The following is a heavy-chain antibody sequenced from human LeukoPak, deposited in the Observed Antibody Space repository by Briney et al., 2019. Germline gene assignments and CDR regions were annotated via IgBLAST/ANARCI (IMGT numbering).Heavy chain of an antibody. CDR1: GYTFTDSY. D-gene: IGHD5-18*01. CDR3: ARATLDAAMVYWYFDL. Sequence: ASVTLSCKASGYTFTDSYIHSVRQAPGQGLEWMGVIHPSGGSTTFAQKFQGRVTMTTDTSTSTVYVELRSLTSDDTAVYYCARATLDAAMVYWYFDLWGRGTLVTVSS. J-gene: IGHJ2*01. CDR2: IHPSGGST. V-gene: IGHV1-46*01.